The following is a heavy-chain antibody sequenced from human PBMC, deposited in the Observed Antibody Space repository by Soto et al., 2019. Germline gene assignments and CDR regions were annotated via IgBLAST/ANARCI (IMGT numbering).Heavy chain of an antibody. D-gene: IGHD7-27*01. CDR3: ARETLTGDPIGGMNV. CDR2: IKQDGSDK. J-gene: IGHJ6*02. CDR1: GVTFSSYW. Sequence: GGSLRLSCAASGVTFSSYWMSWVRQAPGKGLEWVDNIKQDGSDKYYVDSVKGRFTISRDNAKNSLYLQMNSLRAEDTAVYYCARETLTGDPIGGMNVWGQGTTVTVS. V-gene: IGHV3-7*01.